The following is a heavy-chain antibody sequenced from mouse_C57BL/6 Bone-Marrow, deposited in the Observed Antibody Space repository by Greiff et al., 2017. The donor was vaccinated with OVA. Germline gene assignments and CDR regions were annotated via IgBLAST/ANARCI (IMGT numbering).Heavy chain of an antibody. CDR2: INPSNGGT. J-gene: IGHJ3*01. CDR1: GYTFTSYW. V-gene: IGHV1-53*01. CDR3: ARYHYGNYEGFAY. D-gene: IGHD2-1*01. Sequence: QVHVKQPGTELVKPGASVKLSCKASGYTFTSYWMHWVKQRPGQGLEWIGNINPSNGGTNYNEKFKSKATLTVDKSSSTAYMQLSSLTSEDSAVYYCARYHYGNYEGFAYWGQGTLVTVSA.